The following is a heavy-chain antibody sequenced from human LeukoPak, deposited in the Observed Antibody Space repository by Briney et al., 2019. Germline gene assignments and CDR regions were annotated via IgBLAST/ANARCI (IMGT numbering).Heavy chain of an antibody. J-gene: IGHJ6*02. CDR3: ARFLITMVRGVIITPLYGMDV. CDR1: GGSISSHY. CDR2: IYYSGST. D-gene: IGHD3-10*01. V-gene: IGHV4-59*11. Sequence: SETLSLTCTVSGGSISSHYWSWIRQPPGKGLEWIGYIYYSGSTNYNPSLKSRVTISVDTSKNQFSLKLSSVTAADTAVYYCARFLITMVRGVIITPLYGMDVWGQGTTVTVSS.